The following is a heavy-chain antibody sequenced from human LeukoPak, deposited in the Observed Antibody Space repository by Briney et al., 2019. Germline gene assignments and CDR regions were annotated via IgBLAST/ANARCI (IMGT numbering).Heavy chain of an antibody. J-gene: IGHJ4*02. D-gene: IGHD3-22*01. Sequence: ASVKVSCKASGYTFTGYYMHWVRQAPGQGLEWMGRINPNSGGTNYAQKFQGRVTMTRDTSISTAYMEPSRLRSDDTAVYYCARSGDSSGYGFDYWGQGTLVTVSS. V-gene: IGHV1-2*06. CDR3: ARSGDSSGYGFDY. CDR1: GYTFTGYY. CDR2: INPNSGGT.